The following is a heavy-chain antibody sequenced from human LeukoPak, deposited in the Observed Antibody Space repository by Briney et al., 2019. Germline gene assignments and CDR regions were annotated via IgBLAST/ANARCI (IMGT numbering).Heavy chain of an antibody. Sequence: SVKVSCKASGGTFSSYAISWVRQAPGQGLEWMGGIIPIFGTANYAQKFQGRVTITTDESTSTAYMELSSLRSEDTAVYYCARGKRITIFGVVTSPAFDYWGQGTLLTVSS. D-gene: IGHD3-3*01. CDR3: ARGKRITIFGVVTSPAFDY. J-gene: IGHJ4*02. CDR1: GGTFSSYA. V-gene: IGHV1-69*05. CDR2: IIPIFGTA.